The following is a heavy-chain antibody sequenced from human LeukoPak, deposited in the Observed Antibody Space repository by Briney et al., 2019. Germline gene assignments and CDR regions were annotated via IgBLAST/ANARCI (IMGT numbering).Heavy chain of an antibody. CDR3: ARRGFLDPFDS. Sequence: PSETLSLTFTRSGGSISNYYWNWIRQPPGKGLDWIGYIYYSGSTKYNPSLKSRVTISVDTSKNQFSLRLSSVTAADTAVYYCARRGFLDPFDSWGQGTLVTVSS. D-gene: IGHD1-1*01. J-gene: IGHJ5*01. V-gene: IGHV4-59*01. CDR1: GGSISNYY. CDR2: IYYSGST.